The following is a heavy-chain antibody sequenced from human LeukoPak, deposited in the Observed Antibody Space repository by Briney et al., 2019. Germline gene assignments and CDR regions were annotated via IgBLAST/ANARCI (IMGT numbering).Heavy chain of an antibody. Sequence: SETLSLTCTVSGASISSYYWSWIRQPAGKGLGWIGRFYSSGSTNYNPSLKSRVTMSVDTSKNQFSLKLSSVTAADTAVYYCARDLDSYSSTWYPYTSGWYLDYWGQGTLVTVSS. D-gene: IGHD6-13*01. V-gene: IGHV4-4*07. J-gene: IGHJ4*02. CDR1: GASISSYY. CDR2: FYSSGST. CDR3: ARDLDSYSSTWYPYTSGWYLDY.